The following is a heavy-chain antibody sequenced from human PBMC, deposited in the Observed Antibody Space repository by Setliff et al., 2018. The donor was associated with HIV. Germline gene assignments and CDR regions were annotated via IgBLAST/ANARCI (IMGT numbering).Heavy chain of an antibody. CDR1: GGSLSGYY. CDR3: ARAYNVYDYRFDSSGYDY. V-gene: IGHV3-7*03. J-gene: IGHJ4*02. D-gene: IGHD3-22*01. Sequence: LSLTCAVYGGSLSGYYWSWVRQVPGKGLEWVSNTKYDGSESYYVDSVKGRFIASTDNAKNSLFLEMNSLKAEDTAVYYCARAYNVYDYRFDSSGYDYWGQGTLVTVSS. CDR2: TKYDGSES.